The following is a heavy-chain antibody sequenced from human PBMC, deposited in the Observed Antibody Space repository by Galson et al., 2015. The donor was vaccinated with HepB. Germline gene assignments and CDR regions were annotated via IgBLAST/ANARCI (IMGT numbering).Heavy chain of an antibody. D-gene: IGHD4-17*01. CDR3: ARGNYGDYVFDY. V-gene: IGHV3-21*01. Sequence: SLRLSCAASGFTFSSYSMNWVRQAPGKGLEWVSSISSSSSYIYYADSVKGRFTISRDNAKNSLYLQMNSLRAEDTAVYYCARGNYGDYVFDYWGQGTLVTVSS. CDR1: GFTFSSYS. J-gene: IGHJ4*02. CDR2: ISSSSSYI.